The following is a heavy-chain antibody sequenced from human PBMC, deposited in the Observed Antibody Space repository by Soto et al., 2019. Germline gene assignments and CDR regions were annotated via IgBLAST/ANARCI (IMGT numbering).Heavy chain of an antibody. V-gene: IGHV3-30*18. Sequence: QVQLVESGGGVVQPGRSLRLSCAASGFTFSSYGMHWVRQAPGKGLEWVAVISYDGGIQYYADSAKGRFTISRDNSKNTLFLQMNSLRPEDTAVYYCAKEGIPLVGTGLDYWGQGTLVTVSS. CDR1: GFTFSSYG. D-gene: IGHD6-19*01. J-gene: IGHJ4*02. CDR2: ISYDGGIQ. CDR3: AKEGIPLVGTGLDY.